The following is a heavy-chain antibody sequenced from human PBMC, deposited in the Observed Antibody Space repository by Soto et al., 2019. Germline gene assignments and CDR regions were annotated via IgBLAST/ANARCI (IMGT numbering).Heavy chain of an antibody. D-gene: IGHD3-10*01. Sequence: QMQLQESGPGLVKPSETLSLTCTVSGGSVSSGDYFWSWLRQSPGKRLEWIAYIYYSGSTNYNPSRTSRAAISVDPSKSQVSLTLTSMTAADAAVYYCARSPNYYYYGFDVWGQGTTVTVSS. V-gene: IGHV4-61*08. J-gene: IGHJ6*02. CDR1: GGSVSSGDYF. CDR3: ARSPNYYYYGFDV. CDR2: IYYSGST.